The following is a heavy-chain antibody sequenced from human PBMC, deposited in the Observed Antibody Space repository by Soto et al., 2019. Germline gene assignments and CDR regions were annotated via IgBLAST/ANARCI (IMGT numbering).Heavy chain of an antibody. D-gene: IGHD1-26*01. V-gene: IGHV3-33*01. J-gene: IGHJ4*02. CDR2: IWYDGSNK. CDR1: GFTFSSYG. CDR3: AGDGGSYYFDY. Sequence: QVQLVESGGGVVQPGRSLRLSCAASGFTFSSYGMHWVRQAPGKGLEWVAVIWYDGSNKYYADSVKGRFTISRDNSKNTLYLQMNSLRDEDTAVYYCAGDGGSYYFDYWGQGTLVTVSS.